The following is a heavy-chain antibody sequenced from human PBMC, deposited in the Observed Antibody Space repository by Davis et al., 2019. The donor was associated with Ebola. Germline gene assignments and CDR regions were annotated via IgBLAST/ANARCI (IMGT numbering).Heavy chain of an antibody. CDR3: ARHLAQVGMDV. CDR1: GGSVSSYY. J-gene: IGHJ6*02. V-gene: IGHV4-59*08. Sequence: MPSETLSLTCTVSGGSVSSYYWSWIRQPPGKGLEWIGYIYYSGSPNYNPSLKSRVTISIDTSENQFSLKLTSVTAADTAVYYCARHLAQVGMDVWGQGTTVTVSS. CDR2: IYYSGSP. D-gene: IGHD3-3*02.